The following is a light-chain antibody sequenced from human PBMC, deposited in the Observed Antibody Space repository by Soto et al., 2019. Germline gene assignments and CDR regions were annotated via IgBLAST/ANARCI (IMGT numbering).Light chain of an antibody. Sequence: QSALTQPASVSGSPGQSITISCTGTSSDVGGYHYVSWYQQHPGKAPKLMIFEVRNRPSGVSNRFSGSKSGSTASLTISGLLAEDEADYYCCSYSSTTTLYVFGSGTKVTVL. V-gene: IGLV2-14*01. CDR1: SSDVGGYHY. CDR2: EVR. CDR3: CSYSSTTTLYV. J-gene: IGLJ1*01.